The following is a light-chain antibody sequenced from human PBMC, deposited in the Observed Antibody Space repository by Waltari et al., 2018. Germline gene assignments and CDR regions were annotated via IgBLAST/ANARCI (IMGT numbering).Light chain of an antibody. Sequence: QSALTQPASVSGSPGQSITISCTGTRSDIGGYHSASWYQHRPGKAPKLLIYEVSNRPSGVSDRFSGSKSGKTASLTISGLQAGDEAVYYCSSYTSLTTLVFGGGTKLTVL. J-gene: IGLJ2*01. V-gene: IGLV2-14*01. CDR3: SSYTSLTTLV. CDR2: EVS. CDR1: RSDIGGYHS.